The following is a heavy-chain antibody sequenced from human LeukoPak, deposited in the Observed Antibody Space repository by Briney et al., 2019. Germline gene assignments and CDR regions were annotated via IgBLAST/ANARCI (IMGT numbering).Heavy chain of an antibody. CDR3: ARGYRYGMDV. Sequence: PSETLSLTCAVYGGSFSGYYWSWIRQPPGKGLEWIGEINHSGSTNYNPSLKSRVTISVDTSKNQFSLKLSSVTAADTAVYYCARGYRYGMDVWGQGTTVTVSS. D-gene: IGHD5-18*01. J-gene: IGHJ6*02. V-gene: IGHV4-34*01. CDR1: GGSFSGYY. CDR2: INHSGST.